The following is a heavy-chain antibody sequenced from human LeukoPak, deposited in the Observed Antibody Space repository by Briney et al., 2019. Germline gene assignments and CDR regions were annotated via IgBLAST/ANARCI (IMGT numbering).Heavy chain of an antibody. J-gene: IGHJ4*02. CDR1: GFPLSSYA. D-gene: IGHD3-10*01. CDR2: ISSNGGST. V-gene: IGHV3-64*01. Sequence: PGGSLRLSCAASGFPLSSYAMHWVRQAAGKGLEYVSAISSNGGSTYYANSVKGRFTISRANSKNTLYLQMGSLRAEDMAVYYCGGDFRGDYWGQGTLVTVSS. CDR3: GGDFRGDY.